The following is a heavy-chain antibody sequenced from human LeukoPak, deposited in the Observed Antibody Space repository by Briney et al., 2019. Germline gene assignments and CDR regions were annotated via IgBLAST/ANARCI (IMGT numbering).Heavy chain of an antibody. CDR2: IYYSGST. CDR1: GGSISSSSYY. J-gene: IGHJ4*02. CDR3: ARDGDGDYYFDY. Sequence: PSETLSLTCTVSGGSISSSSYYWGWIRRPPGKGLEWIGSIYYSGSTYYNPSLKSRVTISVDTSKNQFSLKLSSVTAADTAVYYCARDGDGDYYFDYWGQGTLVTVSS. V-gene: IGHV4-39*07. D-gene: IGHD4-17*01.